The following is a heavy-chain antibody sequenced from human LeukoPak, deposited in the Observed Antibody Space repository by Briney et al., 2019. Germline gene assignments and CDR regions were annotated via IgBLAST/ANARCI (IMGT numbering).Heavy chain of an antibody. D-gene: IGHD4-17*01. CDR3: ARASGTVTTSHYYYGMDV. J-gene: IGHJ6*02. Sequence: SETLSLTCTVSGASISSHYWSWIRQSPGKGLEWIGYISYSGITNYNPSLKSRVTISVDTSKNHFSLRLSSVTAADTAVYYCARASGTVTTSHYYYGMDVWGQGITVTVSS. CDR2: ISYSGIT. V-gene: IGHV4-59*11. CDR1: GASISSHY.